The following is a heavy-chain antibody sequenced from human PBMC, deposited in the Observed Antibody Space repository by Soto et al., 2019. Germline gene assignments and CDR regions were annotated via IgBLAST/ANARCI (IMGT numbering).Heavy chain of an antibody. J-gene: IGHJ4*02. CDR3: AREPNYFDY. CDR1: GYTFTSSG. CDR2: ISAYNGNT. Sequence: QVQLVQAGAEVKKPGASVKVSCKASGYTFTSSGISWVRQAPGQGLDWMGWISAYNGNTKYAQKLQGRVTMTTDTSTSTADMELRSLRSDDTAVYYCAREPNYFDYWGQGTLVTVSS. V-gene: IGHV1-18*01.